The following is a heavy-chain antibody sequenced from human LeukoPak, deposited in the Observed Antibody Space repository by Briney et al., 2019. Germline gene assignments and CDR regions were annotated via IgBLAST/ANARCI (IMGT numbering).Heavy chain of an antibody. CDR3: ARDRGIVVVPAAKRDYYMDV. Sequence: PSETLSLTCTVSGGSISSGGYYWSWIRQPPGKGLEWIGYIYHSGSTYYNPSLKGRVTISVDRSKNQFSLKLSSVTAADTAVYYCARDRGIVVVPAAKRDYYMDVWGKGTTVTVSS. D-gene: IGHD2-2*01. CDR1: GGSISSGGYY. J-gene: IGHJ6*03. CDR2: IYHSGST. V-gene: IGHV4-30-2*01.